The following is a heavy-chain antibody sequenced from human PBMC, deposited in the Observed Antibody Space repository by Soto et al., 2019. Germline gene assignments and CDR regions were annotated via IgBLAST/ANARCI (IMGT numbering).Heavy chain of an antibody. D-gene: IGHD3-22*01. CDR1: GGSISSGDYY. CDR2: IYYSGST. CDR3: ARDSSYYYDSSGYYFP. V-gene: IGHV4-30-4*01. Sequence: PSETLSLTCTVSGGSISSGDYYWSWIRQPPGKGLEWIGYIYYSGSTYYNPSLKSRVTISVDTSKNQFSLKLSSVTAADTAVYYCARDSSYYYDSSGYYFPSGQGTLVTVSS. J-gene: IGHJ5*02.